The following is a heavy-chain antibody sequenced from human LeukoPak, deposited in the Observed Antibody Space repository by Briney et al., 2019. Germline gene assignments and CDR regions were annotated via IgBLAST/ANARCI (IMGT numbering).Heavy chain of an antibody. D-gene: IGHD3-22*01. CDR1: GFTFSSYA. V-gene: IGHV3-23*01. CDR2: ISGSGGST. CDR3: AKEGPTYYYDSSGYGELDY. Sequence: PGGSLRLSCAASGFTFSSYAMSWVRQAPGKGLEWVAAISGSGGSTYYADSVKGRFTIARDNSKNTLYLQMNSLRAEDTAVYYCAKEGPTYYYDSSGYGELDYWGQGTLVTVSS. J-gene: IGHJ4*02.